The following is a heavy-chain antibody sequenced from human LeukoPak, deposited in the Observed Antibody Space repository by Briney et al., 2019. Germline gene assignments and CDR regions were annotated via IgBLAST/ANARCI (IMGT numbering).Heavy chain of an antibody. D-gene: IGHD6-13*01. CDR2: IYYSGST. CDR3: ARLTAYSSSWFFDY. CDR1: GGFISSSSYY. V-gene: IGHV4-39*01. J-gene: IGHJ4*02. Sequence: SETLSLTCTVSGGFISSSSYYWGWIRQPPGKGLEWIGSIYYSGSTYYNPSLKSRVTISVDTSKNQFSLKLSSVTAADTAVYYCARLTAYSSSWFFDYWGQGTLVTVSS.